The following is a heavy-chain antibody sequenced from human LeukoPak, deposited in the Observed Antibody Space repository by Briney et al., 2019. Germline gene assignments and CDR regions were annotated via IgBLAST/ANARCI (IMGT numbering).Heavy chain of an antibody. Sequence: GGPLKLSCAASGSTFSRYARNWVRQAPGKGLEWVSYINTDSSDIHYADSVKGRFTISRDNARNTLYLQLSSLRAEDSGVYYCARDTFQPGLIDSWGQGTLVTVSS. D-gene: IGHD2-2*01. CDR2: INTDSSDI. V-gene: IGHV3-21*05. CDR3: ARDTFQPGLIDS. J-gene: IGHJ4*02. CDR1: GSTFSRYA.